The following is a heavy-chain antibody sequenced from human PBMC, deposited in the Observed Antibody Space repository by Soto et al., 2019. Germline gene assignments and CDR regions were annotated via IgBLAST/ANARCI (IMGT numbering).Heavy chain of an antibody. J-gene: IGHJ4*02. CDR2: ISYDGSNK. CDR1: GFTVSSYG. D-gene: IGHD1-26*01. CDR3: AKDRRLGATALDY. Sequence: QVQLVESGGGVVQPGRSLRLSCAASGFTVSSYGMHWVRQAPGQGLEWVAVISYDGSNKYYADSVKGRFTISRDNSKNTLYLQMTSLRAEDTAVYYCAKDRRLGATALDYWGQGTLVTVSS. V-gene: IGHV3-30*18.